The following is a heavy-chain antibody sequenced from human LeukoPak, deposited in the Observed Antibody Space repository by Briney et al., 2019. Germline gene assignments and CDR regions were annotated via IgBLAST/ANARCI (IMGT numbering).Heavy chain of an antibody. V-gene: IGHV3-7*01. CDR3: ARDLPISMVRGVIIGWFDP. CDR1: GFTFSTYW. CDR2: IKQDGSEK. J-gene: IGHJ5*02. D-gene: IGHD3-10*01. Sequence: GGSLRLSCADSGFTFSTYWMSWVRQAPGKGLEWVSNIKQDGSEKNYVDSVKGRFTISRDDAKNSLYLQMNSLRAEDTAVYYCARDLPISMVRGVIIGWFDPWGQGTLVTVSS.